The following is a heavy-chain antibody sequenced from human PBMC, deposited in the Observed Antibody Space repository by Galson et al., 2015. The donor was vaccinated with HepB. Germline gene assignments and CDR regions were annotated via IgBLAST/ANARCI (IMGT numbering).Heavy chain of an antibody. J-gene: IGHJ6*03. CDR3: ARGSTGYYMDV. CDR1: GFTFSRYW. CDR2: INSDGSST. V-gene: IGHV3-74*01. Sequence: SLRLSCAASGFTFSRYWMHWVRQAPGKGLVWVSRINSDGSSTSYADSVKGRFTISRDNAKNTLYLQMNSLRAEDTAVYYCARGSTGYYMDVWGKGTTVTVSS.